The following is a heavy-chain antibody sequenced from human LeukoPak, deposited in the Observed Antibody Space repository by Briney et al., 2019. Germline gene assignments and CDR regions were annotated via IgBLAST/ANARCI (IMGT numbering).Heavy chain of an antibody. CDR1: GFTFSTYG. D-gene: IGHD3-22*01. CDR3: AKTPRLTGTKMVGGYYFDY. V-gene: IGHV3-23*01. CDR2: ISGSGATT. J-gene: IGHJ4*02. Sequence: GGSLRLSCAASGFTFSTYGMGWVRRAPGKGLECVSAISGSGATTYYADSVKGRLTISRDNSKNTLHLQMNSLRAEDTAVYYCAKTPRLTGTKMVGGYYFDYWGQGNLVTVSS.